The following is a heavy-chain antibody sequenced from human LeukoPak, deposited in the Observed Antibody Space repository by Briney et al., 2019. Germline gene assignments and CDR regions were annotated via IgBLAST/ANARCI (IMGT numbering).Heavy chain of an antibody. CDR3: ARGGRNSFDY. V-gene: IGHV3-74*01. CDR1: GLTFSSYS. CDR2: ITSDGGST. D-gene: IGHD1-14*01. Sequence: GGSLTLSCAPSGLTFSSYSMHWVRQAPGKGLVWVSGITSDGGSTSYAGSVQGRFNISRDNAKNTLYLQMASLRAEDTAVYYCARGGRNSFDYWGRGTLVTVSS. J-gene: IGHJ4*02.